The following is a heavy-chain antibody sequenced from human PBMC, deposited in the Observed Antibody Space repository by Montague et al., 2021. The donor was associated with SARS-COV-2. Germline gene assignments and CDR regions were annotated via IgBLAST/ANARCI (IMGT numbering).Heavy chain of an antibody. D-gene: IGHD1-20*01. V-gene: IGHV2-70*11. Sequence: VKPTQTLTLTCTFSGFSLSTSGMCVSWIRQPPGKALEWLARIDWDDDKYYSTSLKTRLTTSKDTSKNQVVLTMTNMDPVDTATYYCARMTPITGLDYWGQGTLVTVSS. CDR1: GFSLSTSGMC. CDR3: ARMTPITGLDY. J-gene: IGHJ4*02. CDR2: IDWDDDK.